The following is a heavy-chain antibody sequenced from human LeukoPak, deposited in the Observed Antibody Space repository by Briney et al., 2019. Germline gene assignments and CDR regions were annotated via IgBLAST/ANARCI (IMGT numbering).Heavy chain of an antibody. CDR2: INHSGST. CDR1: GGSFSGYC. J-gene: IGHJ5*02. Sequence: SETLSLTCAVYGGSFSGYCWSWIRQPPGKGLEWIGEINHSGSTNYNPSLKSRVTISVDTSKNQFSLKLSSVTAADTAVYYCARGKNDDYDYVWGSYRRRGVWFDPWGQGTLVTVSS. V-gene: IGHV4-34*01. CDR3: ARGKNDDYDYVWGSYRRRGVWFDP. D-gene: IGHD3-16*02.